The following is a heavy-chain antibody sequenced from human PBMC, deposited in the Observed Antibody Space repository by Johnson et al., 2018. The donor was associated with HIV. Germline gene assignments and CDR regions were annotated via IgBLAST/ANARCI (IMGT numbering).Heavy chain of an antibody. CDR1: GFTFSSYA. Sequence: QVQLVESGGGVVQPGRSLRLSCAASGFTFSSYAMHWVRQAPGKGLEWVAVISYDGSNKYYADSVKGRFTISRDNSKNTLDLQMNSLRAEDTAVYYCAREATYSSSWYHDVFEIWGQGTMVTVSS. CDR2: ISYDGSNK. J-gene: IGHJ3*02. V-gene: IGHV3-30-3*01. D-gene: IGHD6-13*01. CDR3: AREATYSSSWYHDVFEI.